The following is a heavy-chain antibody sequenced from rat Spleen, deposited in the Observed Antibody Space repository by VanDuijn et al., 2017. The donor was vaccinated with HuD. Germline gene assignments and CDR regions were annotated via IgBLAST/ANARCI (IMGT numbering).Heavy chain of an antibody. CDR3: ARRAYDYFDY. D-gene: IGHD2-1*01. J-gene: IGHJ2*01. CDR1: GFTFSDYY. V-gene: IGHV5-22*01. Sequence: EVQLVESGGGLVQPGRSLKLSCAASGFTFSDYYMAWVRQAPKKGLEWVASISYEGSSTYYGDSVKGRFTISRDNAKSTLYLQMNSLRSEDTATYYCARRAYDYFDYWGQGVMVTVSS. CDR2: ISYEGSST.